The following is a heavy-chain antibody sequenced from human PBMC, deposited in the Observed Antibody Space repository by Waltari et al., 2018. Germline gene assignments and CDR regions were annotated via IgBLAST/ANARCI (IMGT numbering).Heavy chain of an antibody. D-gene: IGHD4-17*01. CDR2: IYTSGST. Sequence: QVQLQESGPGLVTPSQTLSLTCTVSGGSISSGSYYWSWIRQPAGKGLEWIGYIYTSGSTNYNPSLKSRVTISVDTSKNQFSLKLSSVTAADTAVYYCARGSPGEAGFDPWGQGTLVTVSS. V-gene: IGHV4-61*09. J-gene: IGHJ5*02. CDR3: ARGSPGEAGFDP. CDR1: GGSISSGSYY.